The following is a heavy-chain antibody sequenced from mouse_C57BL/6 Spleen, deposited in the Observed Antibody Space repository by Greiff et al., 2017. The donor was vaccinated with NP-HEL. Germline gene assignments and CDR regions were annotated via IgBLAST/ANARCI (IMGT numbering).Heavy chain of an antibody. J-gene: IGHJ3*01. CDR2: IWSDGST. CDR3: ATQRDYYYGSSPFAY. D-gene: IGHD1-1*01. CDR1: GFSLTSYG. Sequence: QVQLQQSGPGLVAPSQSLSITCTVSGFSLTSYGVHWVRQPPGKGLEWLVVIWSDGSTTYNSALKYRLSISKDNSKSQVFLKMNRLQTDDTAMYYYATQRDYYYGSSPFAYWGQGTLVTVSA. V-gene: IGHV2-6-1*01.